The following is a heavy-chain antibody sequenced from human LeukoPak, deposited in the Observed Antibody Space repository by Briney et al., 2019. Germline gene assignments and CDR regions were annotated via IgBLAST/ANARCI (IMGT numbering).Heavy chain of an antibody. Sequence: GGSLRLSCAASGFSFSNYAMSWVRQARERGPEWVSSIRGGGETFYADSVKGRFTISRDNSKTTLYLQMNSLRAEDTAVYYCATYSSGWSLGGYWGQGTLVTVSS. V-gene: IGHV3-23*01. CDR2: IRGGGET. CDR1: GFSFSNYA. J-gene: IGHJ4*02. CDR3: ATYSSGWSLGGY. D-gene: IGHD6-19*01.